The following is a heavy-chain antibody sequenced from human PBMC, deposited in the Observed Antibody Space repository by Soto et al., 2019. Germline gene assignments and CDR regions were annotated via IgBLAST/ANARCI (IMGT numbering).Heavy chain of an antibody. Sequence: PSETLSLTCAVYGVSFSGYYWSWIRQPPGKGLEWIGEINHSGSTNYNPSLKSRVTISVDTSKNQFSLKLSSVTAADTAVYYCARGGAYDFWSGYSSPGYYYGMDVWGQGTTVTVSS. J-gene: IGHJ6*02. D-gene: IGHD3-3*01. CDR1: GVSFSGYY. CDR3: ARGGAYDFWSGYSSPGYYYGMDV. CDR2: INHSGST. V-gene: IGHV4-34*01.